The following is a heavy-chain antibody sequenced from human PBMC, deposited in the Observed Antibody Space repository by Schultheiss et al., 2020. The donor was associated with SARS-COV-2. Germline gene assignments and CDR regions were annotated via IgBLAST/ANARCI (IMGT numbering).Heavy chain of an antibody. CDR1: GFTFSSYA. J-gene: IGHJ5*02. CDR3: AKDHLWAIRDGGRNWFDP. Sequence: GGSLRLSCAASGFTFSSYAMSWVRQAPGRGLEWASSISGSGRSTYYADSTKGRFTISRDNSKNTLYLQMNSLRAEDTAVYYCAKDHLWAIRDGGRNWFDPWGQGTLVTVSS. D-gene: IGHD5-24*01. V-gene: IGHV3-23*01. CDR2: ISGSGRST.